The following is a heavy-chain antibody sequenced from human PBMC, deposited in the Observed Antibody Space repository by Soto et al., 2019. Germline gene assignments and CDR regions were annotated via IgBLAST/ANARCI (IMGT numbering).Heavy chain of an antibody. J-gene: IGHJ5*02. D-gene: IGHD3-10*01. V-gene: IGHV4-4*02. CDR1: GGYISSSNW. CDR3: ARDSYGSGRRGWFDP. CDR2: IYHSGRT. Sequence: SETLSLTCAVSGGYISSSNWWSWVRQPPGKGLEWIGEIYHSGRTNYNPSLKSRVTISVDKSKNQYSLKMSSVTAADTAVYYCARDSYGSGRRGWFDPWGQGTLVTVSS.